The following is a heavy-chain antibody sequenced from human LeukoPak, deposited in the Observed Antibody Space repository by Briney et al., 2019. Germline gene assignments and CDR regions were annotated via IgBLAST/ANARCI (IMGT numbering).Heavy chain of an antibody. V-gene: IGHV5-10-1*01. CDR3: ARDDSSGYDF. CDR2: IDPSDSYT. Sequence: GESLKISCKGSGYSFTNYWISWVRQMPGEGLEWMGRIDPSDSYTNYSPSFQGHVTISADKSIRTAYLQWSSLKASDTAMYYCARDDSSGYDFWGQGTLVTVSS. J-gene: IGHJ4*02. D-gene: IGHD3-22*01. CDR1: GYSFTNYW.